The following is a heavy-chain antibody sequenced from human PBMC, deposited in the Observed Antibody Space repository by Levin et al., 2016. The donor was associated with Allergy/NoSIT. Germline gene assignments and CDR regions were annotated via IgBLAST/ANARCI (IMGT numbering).Heavy chain of an antibody. CDR2: ISYDGVKN. V-gene: IGHV3-30-3*01. Sequence: LSLTCAASGFNLGSFAMHWVRQAPGKGLEWLAVISYDGVKNHYADSVKGRFTISRDNPQSTVYLQLNSLTTEDTAVYFCARDRMFELRSSIYYGLDVWGPGTSVTVSS. CDR1: GFNLGSFA. CDR3: ARDRMFELRSSIYYGLDV. D-gene: IGHD3-10*02. J-gene: IGHJ6*02.